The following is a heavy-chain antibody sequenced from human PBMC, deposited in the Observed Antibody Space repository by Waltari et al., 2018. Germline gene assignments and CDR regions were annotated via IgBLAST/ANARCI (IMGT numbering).Heavy chain of an antibody. J-gene: IGHJ4*02. Sequence: QVQLQESGPGLVKPSETLSLTCAVSGYSISSGYYWGWIRQPPGKGLEWIGEINHSRSTNYNPSLKSRVTISVDTSKNQLSLKLSSVTAADTAVYYCARARYLYYFDYWGQGTLVTVSS. V-gene: IGHV4-38-2*01. D-gene: IGHD1-26*01. CDR3: ARARYLYYFDY. CDR2: INHSRST. CDR1: GYSISSGYY.